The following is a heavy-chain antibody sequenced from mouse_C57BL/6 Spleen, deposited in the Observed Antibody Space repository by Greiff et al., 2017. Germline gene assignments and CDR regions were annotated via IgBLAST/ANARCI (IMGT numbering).Heavy chain of an antibody. D-gene: IGHD1-1*01. Sequence: QVQLQQPGAELVMPGASVKLSCKASGYTFTSYWMHWVKQRPGQGLEWIGEIDPSDSYTNYNQKFKGKSTLTVDKSSSPAYMQLSSLTSEDSAVYYCASWGYGSSYSDYWGQGTTLTVAS. CDR1: GYTFTSYW. J-gene: IGHJ2*01. CDR2: IDPSDSYT. CDR3: ASWGYGSSYSDY. V-gene: IGHV1-69*01.